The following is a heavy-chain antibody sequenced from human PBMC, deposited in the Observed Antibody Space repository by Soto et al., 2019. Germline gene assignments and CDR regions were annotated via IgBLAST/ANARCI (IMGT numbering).Heavy chain of an antibody. D-gene: IGHD3-10*01. CDR3: AKDLRGYYYGSGSYHYGMDV. J-gene: IGHJ6*02. CDR2: IYYSGST. Sequence: SSETLSLTCTVSGGSISSGDYYWSWIRQPPGKGPEWIGYIYYSGSTYYNPSLKSRVTISVDKSKNQFYLKLSYVTVADTAVYYCAKDLRGYYYGSGSYHYGMDVWGQGTTVTVSS. V-gene: IGHV4-30-4*01. CDR1: GGSISSGDYY.